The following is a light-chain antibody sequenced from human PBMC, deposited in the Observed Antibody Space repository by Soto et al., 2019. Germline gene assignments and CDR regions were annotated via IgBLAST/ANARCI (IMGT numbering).Light chain of an antibody. CDR2: GAS. V-gene: IGKV3D-15*01. CDR1: QSVSSN. CDR3: QQFDDSVT. Sequence: EIVMTQSPATLSLSPGERATLSFRASQSVSSNLAWYQQKPGQAPRLLMYGASDRATGTPGRFSGSGSGTDFTLTISGLEPEDSAVYYCQQFDDSVTFGQGTRLEIK. J-gene: IGKJ5*01.